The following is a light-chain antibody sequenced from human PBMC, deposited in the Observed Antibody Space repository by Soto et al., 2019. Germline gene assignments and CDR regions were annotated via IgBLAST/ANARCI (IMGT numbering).Light chain of an antibody. Sequence: QLVLTQSPSASASLGASVKLTCTLSSGHSSYAIAWHQQQPEKGPRYLMKLNNDGSHSKGDGIPDRFSGSSYGAERYLSISRLQSEDEADYYCQTWGTGTWVFGGGTKLTVL. V-gene: IGLV4-69*01. CDR2: LNNDGSH. CDR1: SGHSSYA. J-gene: IGLJ3*02. CDR3: QTWGTGTWV.